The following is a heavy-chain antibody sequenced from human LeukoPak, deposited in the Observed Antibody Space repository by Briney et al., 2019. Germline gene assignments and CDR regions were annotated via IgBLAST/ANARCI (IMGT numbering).Heavy chain of an antibody. J-gene: IGHJ6*03. V-gene: IGHV1-18*01. CDR1: GYTFTSYG. Sequence: ASVKVSCKASGYTFTSYGISWVRQAPGQGLEWMGWISTNNGNTNYAQELQGRVTMTTDTSTSTAYMELRSLRSEDTAVYYCARSYGDYDHYYYYYMDVWGKGTTVTVSS. D-gene: IGHD4-17*01. CDR2: ISTNNGNT. CDR3: ARSYGDYDHYYYYYMDV.